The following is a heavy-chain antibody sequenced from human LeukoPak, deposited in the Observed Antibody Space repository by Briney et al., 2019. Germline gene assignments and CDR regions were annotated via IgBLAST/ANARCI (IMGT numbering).Heavy chain of an antibody. D-gene: IGHD7-27*01. J-gene: IGHJ4*02. CDR1: GGSFSGYY. Sequence: SETLSLTCAVYGGSFSGYYWSWIRQPPGKGLEWIGEINHSGSNKYNPSLKSRVTVSVDTSKNQFSLKLSSVTAADTAVYYCARERNGEDYWGQGTLVTVSS. CDR2: INHSGSN. CDR3: ARERNGEDY. V-gene: IGHV4-34*01.